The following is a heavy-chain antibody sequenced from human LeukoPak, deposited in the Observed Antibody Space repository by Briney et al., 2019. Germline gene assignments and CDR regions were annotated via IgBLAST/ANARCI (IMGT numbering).Heavy chain of an antibody. J-gene: IGHJ4*02. D-gene: IGHD1-14*01. CDR3: ARGVQGNLDY. V-gene: IGHV4-34*01. CDR1: GDSISSYY. CDR2: INHSGST. Sequence: SETLSLTCTVSGDSISSYYWSWIRQPPGKGLEWIGEINHSGSTNYNPSLKSRVTISVDTSKNQFSLKLSSVTAADTAVYYCARGVQGNLDYWGQGTLVTVSS.